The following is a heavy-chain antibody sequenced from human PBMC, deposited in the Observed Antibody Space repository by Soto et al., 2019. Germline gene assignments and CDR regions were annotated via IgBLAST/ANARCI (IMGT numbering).Heavy chain of an antibody. V-gene: IGHV3-23*01. D-gene: IGHD2-2*02. Sequence: PGGSLRLSCAASGFTFSSYAMSWVRQAPGKGLEWVSAISGSGGSTYYADSVKGRFTISRDNSKNTLYLQMNSLRAEDTAVYYCASTTIPLVRMNRYYYYYGMDVWGQGTTVTVSS. CDR2: ISGSGGST. CDR3: ASTTIPLVRMNRYYYYYGMDV. J-gene: IGHJ6*02. CDR1: GFTFSSYA.